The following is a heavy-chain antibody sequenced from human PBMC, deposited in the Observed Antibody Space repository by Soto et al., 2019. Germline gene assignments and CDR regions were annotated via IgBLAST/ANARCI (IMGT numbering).Heavy chain of an antibody. D-gene: IGHD1-26*01. CDR3: AIIHSGSFGFDV. J-gene: IGHJ3*01. V-gene: IGHV3-30*03. CDR2: ISHDGSKK. CDR1: RLTFNIYD. Sequence: QVHLVESGGGVVQPGRSLRLSRAASRLTFNIYDIYWVRQAPGKGLEWVALISHDGSKKYYAESVKGRFTISRDNSKNTLYLQMNSLRGDDTAVYHCAIIHSGSFGFDVWGQGTVVTLSS.